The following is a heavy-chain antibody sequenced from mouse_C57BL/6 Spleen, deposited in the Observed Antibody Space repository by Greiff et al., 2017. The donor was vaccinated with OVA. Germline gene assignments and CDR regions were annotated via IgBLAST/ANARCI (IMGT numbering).Heavy chain of an antibody. Sequence: EVKLVESGGGLVKPGGSLKLSCAASGFTFSDYGMHWVRQAPEKGLEWVAYISSGSSTIYYADTVKGRFTISRDNAKNTLFLQMTSLRSEDTAMYYCARGDYYGSSPLFDYWGQGTTRTVSS. CDR3: ARGDYYGSSPLFDY. V-gene: IGHV5-17*01. J-gene: IGHJ2*01. CDR2: ISSGSSTI. D-gene: IGHD1-1*01. CDR1: GFTFSDYG.